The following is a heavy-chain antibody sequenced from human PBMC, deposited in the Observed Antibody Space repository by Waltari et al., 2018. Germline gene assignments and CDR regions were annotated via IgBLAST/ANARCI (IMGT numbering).Heavy chain of an antibody. CDR1: GGSISSGSYY. Sequence: QVQLQESGPGLVKPSQTLSLTCTVSGGSISSGSYYWSWIRQPAGQGLEWIGRIYTSGRTTYNPARKGRVTIAVDTSKNQCSLKRSSVTAADTAVYYCASEAQQQLVHGYFQHWGQGTLVTVSS. V-gene: IGHV4-61*02. J-gene: IGHJ1*01. D-gene: IGHD6-13*01. CDR2: IYTSGRT. CDR3: ASEAQQQLVHGYFQH.